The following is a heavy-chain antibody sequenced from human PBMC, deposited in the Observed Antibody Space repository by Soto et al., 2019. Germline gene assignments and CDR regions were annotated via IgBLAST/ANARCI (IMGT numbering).Heavy chain of an antibody. D-gene: IGHD3-22*01. Sequence: SETLSLTCTVSGGSISSSSYYWGWIRQPPGKGLEWIGSIYYSGSTYYNPSLKSRVTISVDTSKNQFSLKLSSVTAADTAVYCCARLSSGYYYNFDYWGQGTLVTVSS. V-gene: IGHV4-39*01. CDR3: ARLSSGYYYNFDY. J-gene: IGHJ4*02. CDR1: GGSISSSSYY. CDR2: IYYSGST.